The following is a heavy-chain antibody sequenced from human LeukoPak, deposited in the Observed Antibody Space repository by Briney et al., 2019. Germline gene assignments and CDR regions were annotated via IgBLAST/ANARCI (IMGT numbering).Heavy chain of an antibody. D-gene: IGHD2-15*01. CDR1: GFTFSDYY. J-gene: IGHJ6*03. CDR2: ISSSGSTI. V-gene: IGHV3-11*01. Sequence: PGGSLRLSCAASGFTFSDYYMSWIRQAPGKGLEWVSYISSSGSTIYYADSVKGRFTISRDNAKNSLYLQMNSLRAEDTAVYYCARDGNCSGGSCYSGYYYYYMDVWGKGTTVTISS. CDR3: ARDGNCSGGSCYSGYYYYYMDV.